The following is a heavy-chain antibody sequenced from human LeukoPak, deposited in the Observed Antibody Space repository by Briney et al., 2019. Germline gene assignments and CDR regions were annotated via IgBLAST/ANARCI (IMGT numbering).Heavy chain of an antibody. J-gene: IGHJ5*02. CDR1: GFTVSSNS. D-gene: IGHD3-10*02. CDR3: ARGSLFSPNWFDP. CDR2: IYSGGNT. Sequence: GGSLRLSCTVSGFTVSSNSMSWVRQAPGKGLEWVSFIYSGGNTHYSDSVKGRFTISRDNANNLLYLQLNSLRADDTAVYYCARGSLFSPNWFDPWGQGTPVTVSS. V-gene: IGHV3-53*01.